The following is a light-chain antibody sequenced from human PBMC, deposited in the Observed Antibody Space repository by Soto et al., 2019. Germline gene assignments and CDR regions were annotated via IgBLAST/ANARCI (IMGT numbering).Light chain of an antibody. V-gene: IGKV1-5*03. CDR3: QQYSSPTWT. CDR1: QSISGW. Sequence: DIKVDHSPFTLAASVGDSAAITGRASQSISGWLAWYQQKPGKAPKLLIYKASSLESGVPSRFSGSGSGTEFTLTISSLQPDDFATYYCQQYSSPTWTFGQGTKV. CDR2: KAS. J-gene: IGKJ1*01.